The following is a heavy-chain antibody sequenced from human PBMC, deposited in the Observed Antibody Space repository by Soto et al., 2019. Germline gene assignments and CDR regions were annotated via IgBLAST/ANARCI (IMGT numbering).Heavy chain of an antibody. Sequence: GGSLRLSCAASGFTFSSYGMHWVRQAPGKGLEWVAVIWYDGSNKYYADSVKGRFTISRDNSKNTLYLQMNSLRAEDTAVYYCARGYGAVAGPSYPWGQGTLVTVSS. D-gene: IGHD6-19*01. CDR2: IWYDGSNK. J-gene: IGHJ5*02. V-gene: IGHV3-33*01. CDR1: GFTFSSYG. CDR3: ARGYGAVAGPSYP.